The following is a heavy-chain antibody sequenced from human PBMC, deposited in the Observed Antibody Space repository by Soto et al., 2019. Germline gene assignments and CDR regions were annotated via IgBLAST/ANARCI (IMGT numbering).Heavy chain of an antibody. Sequence: EVQLSESGGGLVQPGGSLRLSCAASGFIFSNYAINWVRQAPGRGLEWVALISAGGDRPHYADSVNGRFSVSRDNPKNTVYWQMSRMTAEDTAIYHCAVDYPASTGAYTTPVVPNDYWGRGTLVTVSS. CDR1: GFIFSNYA. J-gene: IGHJ4*02. V-gene: IGHV3-23*01. CDR3: AVDYPASTGAYTTPVVPNDY. CDR2: ISAGGDRP. D-gene: IGHD3-9*01.